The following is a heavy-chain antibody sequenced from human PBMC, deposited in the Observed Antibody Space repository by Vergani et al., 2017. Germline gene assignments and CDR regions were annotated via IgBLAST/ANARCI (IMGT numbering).Heavy chain of an antibody. V-gene: IGHV4-4*03. CDR3: ARLGLNQWELVDY. Sequence: QVQLQESGPGLVKPPGTLSLTCAVSGGSISGTNWWSWVRQSPGKGLEWIGSIYHSGSTYYNPSLKSRVTISVDTSKNQFSLKLSSVTAADTAVYYCARLGLNQWELVDYWGQGTLVTVSS. CDR1: GGSISGTNW. J-gene: IGHJ4*02. CDR2: IYHSGST. D-gene: IGHD1-26*01.